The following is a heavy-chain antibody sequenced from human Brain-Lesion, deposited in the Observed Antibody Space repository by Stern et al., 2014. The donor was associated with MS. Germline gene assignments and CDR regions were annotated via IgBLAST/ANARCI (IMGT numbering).Heavy chain of an antibody. D-gene: IGHD3-3*01. CDR1: GFIFDDYA. CDR3: ATLDFVRPAAGRGWFDP. Sequence: EVQLVESGGGLVQPGRSLRLSCAASGFIFDDYAIHWVRQAQGKGLEWVSGITSDSGTIVYADSVKGRFTISRDNAKNSLYLQMNSLRVEDTAFYYCATLDFVRPAAGRGWFDPWGQGTLVTVSS. CDR2: ITSDSGTI. V-gene: IGHV3-9*01. J-gene: IGHJ5*02.